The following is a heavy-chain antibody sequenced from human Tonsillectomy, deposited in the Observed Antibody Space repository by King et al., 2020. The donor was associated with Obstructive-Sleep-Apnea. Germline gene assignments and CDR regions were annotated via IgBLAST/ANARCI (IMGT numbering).Heavy chain of an antibody. V-gene: IGHV3-23*04. CDR1: GFTFSSYA. J-gene: IGHJ5*02. Sequence: VQLVESGGGLVQPGGSLRLSCAASGFTFSSYAMSWVRQAPGKGLEWVSAISGSGGSTYYADSVKGRFTISRDNSKNTLYQQMNSLRAEDTAVYYCAPPWYSSSWYGGFDPWGQGTLVTVSS. CDR2: ISGSGGST. D-gene: IGHD6-13*01. CDR3: APPWYSSSWYGGFDP.